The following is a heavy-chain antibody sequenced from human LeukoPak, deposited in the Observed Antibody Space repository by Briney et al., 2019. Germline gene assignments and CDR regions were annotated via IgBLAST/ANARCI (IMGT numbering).Heavy chain of an antibody. D-gene: IGHD3-10*01. V-gene: IGHV1-69*05. J-gene: IGHJ4*02. CDR3: AKDHGGGLLWFGDPEFGALDY. Sequence: SVKVSCKASGGTFSSYAISWVRQAPGQGLEWMGGIIPIFGTANYAQKFQGRVTITTDESTSTAYMELSSLRSEDTAVYYCAKDHGGGLLWFGDPEFGALDYWGQGTLVTVSS. CDR1: GGTFSSYA. CDR2: IIPIFGTA.